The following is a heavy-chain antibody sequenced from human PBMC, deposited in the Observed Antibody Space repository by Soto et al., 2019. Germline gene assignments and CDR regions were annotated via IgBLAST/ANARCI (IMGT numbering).Heavy chain of an antibody. CDR2: IIPIFGTA. Sequence: ASVKVSCKASGGTFSSYAISWVRQAPGQGLEWMGGIIPIFGTANYAQKFQGRVTITVDESTSTAYMELSSLRSEDTAVYYCARVSDSSGYYLGQNWYFDLWGRGTLVTVSS. D-gene: IGHD3-22*01. CDR1: GGTFSSYA. J-gene: IGHJ2*01. CDR3: ARVSDSSGYYLGQNWYFDL. V-gene: IGHV1-69*13.